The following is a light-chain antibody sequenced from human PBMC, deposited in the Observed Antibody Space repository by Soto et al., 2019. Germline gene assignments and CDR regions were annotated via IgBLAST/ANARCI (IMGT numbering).Light chain of an antibody. J-gene: IGKJ5*01. CDR1: QGISSY. V-gene: IGKV1-9*01. Sequence: IQLTQSPSSLSASVGDRVTITCRASQGISSYLAWYQQKPGKAPKLLIYAASTLQSGVPSRFSGSGSGTDFTPTISSLQPDDFATYYCQQLNRYPPITFGQGTRLEIK. CDR2: AAS. CDR3: QQLNRYPPIT.